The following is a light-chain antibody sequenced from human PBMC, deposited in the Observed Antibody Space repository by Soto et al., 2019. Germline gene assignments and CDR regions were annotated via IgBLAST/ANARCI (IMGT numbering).Light chain of an antibody. V-gene: IGKV1-33*01. CDR3: QHSDYLPI. J-gene: IGKJ3*01. CDR1: QDITSY. CDR2: DAS. Sequence: DIQMTQSPSSLSASVGHRVTITCPASQDITSYFNWYQHKPGKAPKLLIYDASVLDAGVPPRFSGRGSGTDVTRTICSLQPEVVATYSGQHSDYLPIFGPGTTVHFE.